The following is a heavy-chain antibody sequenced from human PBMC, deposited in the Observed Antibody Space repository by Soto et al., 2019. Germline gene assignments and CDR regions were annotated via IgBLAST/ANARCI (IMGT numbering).Heavy chain of an antibody. V-gene: IGHV3-7*01. D-gene: IGHD3-22*01. CDR3: ARGWGYFDSSGFPYLYAMDV. Sequence: GGSLRLSCAASGFTFSTYWMSWVRQAPGKGLEWVANIKEDGSEKYYADSVEGRFTISRDNAKNSLYLQMTSLRAEDTALYYCARGWGYFDSSGFPYLYAMDVWGQGTTVTVSS. CDR2: IKEDGSEK. J-gene: IGHJ6*02. CDR1: GFTFSTYW.